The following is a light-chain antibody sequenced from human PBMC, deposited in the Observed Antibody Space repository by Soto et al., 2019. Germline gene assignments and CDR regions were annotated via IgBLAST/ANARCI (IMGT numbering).Light chain of an antibody. CDR1: QAIKIY. J-gene: IGKJ5*01. V-gene: IGKV1-33*01. CDR3: QQYDILPIT. Sequence: DIQMTQSPSSLFASVGDRVTITCQATQAIKIYLNWYQQKPGKAPNLLIYDASNLEIGVPSRFSGSGSGTHFTFTISSLQTEDIGTYYCQQYDILPITFGRGTPLAIK. CDR2: DAS.